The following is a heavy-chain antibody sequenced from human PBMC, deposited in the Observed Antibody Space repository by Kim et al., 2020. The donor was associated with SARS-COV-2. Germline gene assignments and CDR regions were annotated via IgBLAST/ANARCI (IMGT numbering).Heavy chain of an antibody. Sequence: TYGGTTDYAAPVNGRFTISRDDSKNTLFLQMNGLKAEDTAVYYCTTGGRLWGQGTLVTVSS. V-gene: IGHV3-15*01. CDR3: TTGGRL. D-gene: IGHD6-25*01. J-gene: IGHJ4*02. CDR2: TYGGTT.